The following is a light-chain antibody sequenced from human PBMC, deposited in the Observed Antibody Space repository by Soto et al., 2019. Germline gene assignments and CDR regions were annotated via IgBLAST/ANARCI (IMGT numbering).Light chain of an antibody. Sequence: QSVLTQSTSASGTRGQRVTISCSGSRSNIGRNFAYWYQHVPGTAPRLLIQRNNERPSGVPDRFSGSKSGTSVSLAISGLRSDDEATYYCAAWDDTLDAQVFGGGTQLTVL. CDR1: RSNIGRNF. CDR2: RNN. CDR3: AAWDDTLDAQV. J-gene: IGLJ3*02. V-gene: IGLV1-47*01.